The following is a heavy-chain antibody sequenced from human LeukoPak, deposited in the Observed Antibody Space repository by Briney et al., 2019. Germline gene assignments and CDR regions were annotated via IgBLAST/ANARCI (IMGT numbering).Heavy chain of an antibody. V-gene: IGHV3-33*01. CDR2: SWFDGSND. D-gene: IGHD1/OR15-1a*01. Sequence: GGSLRLSCAVSGFNLSNYAMNWVRQAPGEGLAWVALSWFDGSNDYYVDSVRGRFTISRDNSKDTVFLQMNSLTVDDTAVYYFARSVGGTTGAIVSWGRGTLVTVS. CDR1: GFNLSNYA. CDR3: ARSVGGTTGAIVS. J-gene: IGHJ4*02.